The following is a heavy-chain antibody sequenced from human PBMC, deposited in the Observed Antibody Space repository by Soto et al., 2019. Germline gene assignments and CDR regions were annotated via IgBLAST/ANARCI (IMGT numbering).Heavy chain of an antibody. D-gene: IGHD1-26*01. CDR1: GGTFSSYA. CDR2: IIPIFGTA. V-gene: IGHV1-69*13. CDR3: ARELVGATSRWLSY. J-gene: IGHJ4*02. Sequence: SVKVSCKASGGTFSSYAISCVRQAPGQGLEWMGGIIPIFGTANYAQKFQGRVTITADESTSTAYMELSSLRSEDTAVYYCARELVGATSRWLSYWGQGTLVTVSS.